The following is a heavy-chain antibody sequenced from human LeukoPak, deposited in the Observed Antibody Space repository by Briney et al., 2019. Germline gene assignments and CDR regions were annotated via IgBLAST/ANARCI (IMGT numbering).Heavy chain of an antibody. V-gene: IGHV3-23*01. CDR1: GFTFSSYA. J-gene: IGHJ4*02. CDR2: ISGSGGST. D-gene: IGHD3-3*01. CDR3: ARAHPARFLEWLTLPY. Sequence: GGSLRLSCAASGFTFSSYAMSWVRQAPGKGLEWVSAISGSGGSTYYADSVKGRFTISRDNSKNTLYLQMNSLRAEDTAVYYCARAHPARFLEWLTLPYWGQGTLVTVSS.